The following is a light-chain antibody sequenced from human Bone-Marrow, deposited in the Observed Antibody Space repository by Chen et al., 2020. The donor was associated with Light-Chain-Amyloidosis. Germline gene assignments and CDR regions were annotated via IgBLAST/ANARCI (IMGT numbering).Light chain of an antibody. CDR2: GSS. Sequence: EIVLTQSPGTLSLSPGEGANLSCRASQTISSNYLTWYQQKFGQAPRLLIYGSSSRATGIPDRFTGSGSGTDFTITINRLEPEDFARYYCQQYGTSPLTFGGGTKVEIK. V-gene: IGKV3-20*01. CDR3: QQYGTSPLT. CDR1: QTISSNY. J-gene: IGKJ4*01.